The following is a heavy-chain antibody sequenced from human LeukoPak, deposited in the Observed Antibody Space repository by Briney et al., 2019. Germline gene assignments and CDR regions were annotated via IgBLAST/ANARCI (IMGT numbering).Heavy chain of an antibody. CDR1: GGSISSYY. CDR3: ARHIYRTYYFDS. J-gene: IGHJ4*02. D-gene: IGHD1-14*01. Sequence: SETLSLTRTVSGGSISSYYWSWIRQPPGKGLEWIGYTFYSGSINYNPSLKSRVTISLDTSKNQFSLKLSSVTAADTAMYYCARHIYRTYYFDSWGQGTLVTVSS. CDR2: TFYSGSI. V-gene: IGHV4-59*08.